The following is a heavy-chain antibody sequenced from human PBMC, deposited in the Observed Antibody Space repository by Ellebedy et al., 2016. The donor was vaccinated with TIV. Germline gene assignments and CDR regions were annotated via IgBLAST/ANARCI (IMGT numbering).Heavy chain of an antibody. J-gene: IGHJ6*02. D-gene: IGHD3-3*01. CDR2: IIPIFGTA. Sequence: SVKVSCXASGGTFSSYAISWVRQAPGQGLEWMGGIIPIFGTANYAQKFQGRVTITADESTSTAYMELSSLRSEDTAVYYCARGEILRFLEWPQGDYYYYGMDVWGQGTTVTVSS. V-gene: IGHV1-69*13. CDR1: GGTFSSYA. CDR3: ARGEILRFLEWPQGDYYYYGMDV.